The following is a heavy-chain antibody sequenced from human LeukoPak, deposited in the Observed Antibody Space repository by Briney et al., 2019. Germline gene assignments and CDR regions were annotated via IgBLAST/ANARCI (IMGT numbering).Heavy chain of an antibody. Sequence: SETLSLTCTVSGGSISSYYWSWIRQPPGKGLEWIGYIYYSGSTNYNPSLKSRVTISVDTSKNQFSLKLSSVTAADTAVYFCARHNSSWSLGHPNWFDPWGQGTLVTVSS. V-gene: IGHV4-59*08. D-gene: IGHD6-13*01. CDR2: IYYSGST. J-gene: IGHJ5*02. CDR1: GGSISSYY. CDR3: ARHNSSWSLGHPNWFDP.